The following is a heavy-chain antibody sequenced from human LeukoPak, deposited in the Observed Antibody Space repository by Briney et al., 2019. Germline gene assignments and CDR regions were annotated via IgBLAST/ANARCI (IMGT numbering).Heavy chain of an antibody. D-gene: IGHD2-15*01. CDR2: ISYDGSNK. CDR3: AKDAPPCSGGSCYSGYYFYGMDV. J-gene: IGHJ6*04. Sequence: GGSLRLSCVVSGLTFSSYGMHWVRQAPGKGLEWEAVISYDGSNKYYADSVKGRFTISRDNSKNTLYLQMNSLRAEDTAVFYCAKDAPPCSGGSCYSGYYFYGMDVWGKGTTVTVSS. CDR1: GLTFSSYG. V-gene: IGHV3-30*18.